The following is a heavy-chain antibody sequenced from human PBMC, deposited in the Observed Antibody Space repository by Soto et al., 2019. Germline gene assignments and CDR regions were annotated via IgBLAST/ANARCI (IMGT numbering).Heavy chain of an antibody. CDR1: GGSISSGDYY. CDR2: IYYSGST. Sequence: PSETLSLTCTVSGGSISSGDYYWSWIRQPPGKDLEWIGYIYYSGSTYYNPSLKSRVTISVDTSKNQFSLKLSSVTAADTAVYYCARELIKDYDILNGYSCLNWFDPWGQGTLVTVSS. CDR3: ARELIKDYDILNGYSCLNWFDP. J-gene: IGHJ5*02. D-gene: IGHD3-9*01. V-gene: IGHV4-30-4*01.